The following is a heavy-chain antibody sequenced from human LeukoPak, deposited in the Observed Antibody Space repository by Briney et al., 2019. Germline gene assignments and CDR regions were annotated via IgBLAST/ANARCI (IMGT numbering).Heavy chain of an antibody. Sequence: SETLSLTCAIEGGSFSGYYWSWIRQPPGEGLEWIGEINHSGSTNYNPSLKSRVTISVDTSKNQFSLKLSSVTAADTAVYYCARPGLLWFGELLDWGQGTLVTVSS. V-gene: IGHV4-34*01. D-gene: IGHD3-10*01. CDR2: INHSGST. CDR3: ARPGLLWFGELLD. J-gene: IGHJ4*02. CDR1: GGSFSGYY.